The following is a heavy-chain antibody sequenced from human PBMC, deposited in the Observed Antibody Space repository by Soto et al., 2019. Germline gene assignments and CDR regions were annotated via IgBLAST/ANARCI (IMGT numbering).Heavy chain of an antibody. J-gene: IGHJ6*02. CDR2: ISGSGGST. Sequence: PGGSLRLSCAASGFTFSSYAMSWVRQAPGKGLEWVSAISGSGGSTYYADSVKGRFTISRDNSKNTLYLQMNSLRAEDTAVYYCAKSATVTTESYYYGMDVWGQGTTVTVSS. CDR3: AKSATVTTESYYYGMDV. V-gene: IGHV3-23*01. D-gene: IGHD4-17*01. CDR1: GFTFSSYA.